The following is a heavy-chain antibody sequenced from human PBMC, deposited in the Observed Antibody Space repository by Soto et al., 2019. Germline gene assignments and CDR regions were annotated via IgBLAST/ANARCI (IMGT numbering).Heavy chain of an antibody. Sequence: QITLKESGPTLVKPTQNLTLTCSFSGFSLCTRGVGVGWIRQPPGKALELLALIFLDDYKWYAPSLRSRLTITEDTSKNQVVLTMTNIDTVDTATYYCAHRSRGYAYYFDQWGQGTLVTVSS. CDR3: AHRSRGYAYYFDQ. J-gene: IGHJ4*02. CDR2: IFLDDYK. CDR1: GFSLCTRGVG. V-gene: IGHV2-5*05. D-gene: IGHD5-12*01.